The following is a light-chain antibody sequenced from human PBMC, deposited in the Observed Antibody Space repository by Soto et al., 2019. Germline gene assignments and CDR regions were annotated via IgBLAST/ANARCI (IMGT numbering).Light chain of an antibody. Sequence: QSALTQPASVSGSPGQSITISCSGTSRDVGRYDYVSWYQQHPGKAPRLIIYEVSNRPSGISNRFSGSKSGSTASLTISGLQAEDEADYYCTSYTTSTTWVFGGGTKLTVL. V-gene: IGLV2-14*01. CDR1: SRDVGRYDY. CDR2: EVS. J-gene: IGLJ3*02. CDR3: TSYTTSTTWV.